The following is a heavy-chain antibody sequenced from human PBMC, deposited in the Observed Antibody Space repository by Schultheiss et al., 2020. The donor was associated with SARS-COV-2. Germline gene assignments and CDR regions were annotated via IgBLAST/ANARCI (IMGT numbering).Heavy chain of an antibody. D-gene: IGHD3-16*02. Sequence: SETLSLTCAVYGGSFSGYYWSWIRQPPGKGLEWIGYIYHSGSTYYNPSLKSRVTISVDTSKNQFSLKLSSVTAADTAVYYCARVRRYDYVWGSYRSNYFDYWGQGTLVTVTS. V-gene: IGHV4-34*01. J-gene: IGHJ4*02. CDR1: GGSFSGYY. CDR2: IYHSGST. CDR3: ARVRRYDYVWGSYRSNYFDY.